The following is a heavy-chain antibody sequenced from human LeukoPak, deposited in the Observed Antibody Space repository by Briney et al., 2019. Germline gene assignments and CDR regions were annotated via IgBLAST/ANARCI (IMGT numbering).Heavy chain of an antibody. V-gene: IGHV1-69*06. Sequence: GASVKVSCKTSGGTFSSYAITWVRQTPGQGLEWMGGIIPIFGTTNYAQKFQDRVTITADKSTSTAYMKLSSLRSEDTAVYYCARGGGYSYGYLDYWGQGTLVTVSS. CDR3: ARGGGYSYGYLDY. CDR1: GGTFSSYA. CDR2: IIPIFGTT. J-gene: IGHJ4*02. D-gene: IGHD5-18*01.